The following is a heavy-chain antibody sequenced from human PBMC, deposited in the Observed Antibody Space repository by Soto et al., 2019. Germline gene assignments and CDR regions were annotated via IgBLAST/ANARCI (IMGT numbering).Heavy chain of an antibody. Sequence: EVQLVESGGGLVQPGGSLRLSCAASGFTFSSYSMNWVRQAPGKGLEWVSYISSSSTIYYADSVKGRFTISRDNAKNSLYLQMNSLRDEDTAVYYCARDGDYGDYVLIYYYYGMDVWGQGTTVTVSS. CDR1: GFTFSSYS. D-gene: IGHD4-17*01. J-gene: IGHJ6*02. CDR3: ARDGDYGDYVLIYYYYGMDV. CDR2: ISSSSTI. V-gene: IGHV3-48*02.